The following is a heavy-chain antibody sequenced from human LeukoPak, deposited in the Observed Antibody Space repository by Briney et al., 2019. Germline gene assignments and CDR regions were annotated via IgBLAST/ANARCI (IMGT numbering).Heavy chain of an antibody. J-gene: IGHJ5*02. Sequence: ASVKVSCKASGYTFTSYAMHWVRQAPGQRLEWMGWINAGNGNTKYSQKFQGRVTMTRNTSTNTAYMELSSLRSKDTAVYYCAREHYGWRKNWFDPWGQGTLVTVSS. CDR1: GYTFTSYA. V-gene: IGHV1-3*01. D-gene: IGHD3-16*01. CDR2: INAGNGNT. CDR3: AREHYGWRKNWFDP.